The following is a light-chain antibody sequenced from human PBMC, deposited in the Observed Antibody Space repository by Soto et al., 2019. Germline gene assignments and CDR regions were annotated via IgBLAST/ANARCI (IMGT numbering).Light chain of an antibody. CDR2: SNY. CDR3: ASWDDGLNGVV. J-gene: IGLJ2*01. CDR1: SSNTASNT. V-gene: IGLV1-44*01. Sequence: QSVLTQPPSVSGTPGQRVTISCSGSSSNTASNTVNWYQQVPGTAPKLLMYSNYERPSGVPDRFSGSKTGTSASLAISGLQSEDEADYYCASWDDGLNGVVFGGGTKLTVL.